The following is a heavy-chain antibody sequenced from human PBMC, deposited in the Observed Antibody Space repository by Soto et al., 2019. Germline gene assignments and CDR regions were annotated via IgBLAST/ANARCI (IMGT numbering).Heavy chain of an antibody. CDR3: ARLGGYYQSLDS. D-gene: IGHD3-22*01. CDR2: IYYTGST. Sequence: SETLSLTCTVSGGSLSSYYWSWIRQPPGKGLEWIGYIYYTGSTTYNPPIKSRVTISVDSSKNQFSLNLSSVSAADTAVYYCARLGGYYQSLDSWGQGTLVTVSS. V-gene: IGHV4-59*08. J-gene: IGHJ5*01. CDR1: GGSLSSYY.